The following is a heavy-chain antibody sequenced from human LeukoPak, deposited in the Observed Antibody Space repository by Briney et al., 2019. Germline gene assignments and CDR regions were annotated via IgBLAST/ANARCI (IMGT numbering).Heavy chain of an antibody. V-gene: IGHV1-8*03. CDR1: GYTFTSYD. CDR2: MNPNSGNT. J-gene: IGHJ5*02. Sequence: GASVKVSCKASGYTFTSYDINWVRQATGQGLEWMGWMNPNSGNTGYAQKFQGRVTITRDTSISTAYMELSSLGSEDTAVYYCARGPNPSYDYVWGSYLPEGFDPWGQGTLVTVSS. D-gene: IGHD3-16*02. CDR3: ARGPNPSYDYVWGSYLPEGFDP.